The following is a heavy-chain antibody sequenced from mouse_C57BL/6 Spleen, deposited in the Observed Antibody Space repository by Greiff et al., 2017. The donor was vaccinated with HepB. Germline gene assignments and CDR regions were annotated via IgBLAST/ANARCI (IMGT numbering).Heavy chain of an antibody. V-gene: IGHV1-55*01. Sequence: VQLQQPGAELVKPGASVKMSCKASGYTFTSYWITWVKQRPGQGLEWIGDIYPGSGSTNYNEKFKSKATLTVDTSSSTAYMQLSSLTSEDSAVYYCAVYYYGSDYFDYWGKGTTLTVSS. CDR1: GYTFTSYW. D-gene: IGHD1-1*01. CDR3: AVYYYGSDYFDY. CDR2: IYPGSGST. J-gene: IGHJ2*01.